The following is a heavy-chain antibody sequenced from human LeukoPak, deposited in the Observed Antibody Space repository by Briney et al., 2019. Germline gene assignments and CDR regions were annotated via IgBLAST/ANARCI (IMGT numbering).Heavy chain of an antibody. V-gene: IGHV4-34*01. Sequence: PSETLSLTCAVYGGSFSGYYWSWIRQPPGKGLEWLGEINHSGSTNYNPSLKSRVTISVDTSKNQFSLKLSSVTAADTAVYYCARGTNVLRYFDRTYYFDYWGQGTLVTVSS. D-gene: IGHD3-9*01. CDR1: GGSFSGYY. CDR3: ARGTNVLRYFDRTYYFDY. J-gene: IGHJ4*02. CDR2: INHSGST.